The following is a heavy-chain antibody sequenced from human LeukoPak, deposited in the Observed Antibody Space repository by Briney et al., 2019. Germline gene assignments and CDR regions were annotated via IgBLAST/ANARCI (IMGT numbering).Heavy chain of an antibody. Sequence: GGSLRLSCAASGFTFSSYSMNWVRQAPGKGLEWVSSISSSSSYIYYADSVKGRFTISRDNAKNSLHLQMNSLRAEDTAVYYCARAAGRGLWLDYWGQGTLVTVSS. J-gene: IGHJ4*02. V-gene: IGHV3-21*01. CDR1: GFTFSSYS. CDR2: ISSSSSYI. D-gene: IGHD5-18*01. CDR3: ARAAGRGLWLDY.